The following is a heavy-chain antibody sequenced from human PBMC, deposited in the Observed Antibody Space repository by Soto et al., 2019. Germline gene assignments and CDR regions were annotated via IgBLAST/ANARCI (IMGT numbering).Heavy chain of an antibody. CDR1: GGSISSGDYY. Sequence: QVQLQESGPGLVKPSQTLSLTCTVSGGSISSGDYYWSWIRQPPGKGLEWIGYIYYSGSTYYNPALKGRVTISVDTSKNQFPLKLSSVTAADTAVYYCARVQGGGGAMVHNYWGQGTLVTVSS. J-gene: IGHJ4*02. V-gene: IGHV4-30-4*01. CDR3: ARVQGGGGAMVHNY. CDR2: IYYSGST. D-gene: IGHD5-18*01.